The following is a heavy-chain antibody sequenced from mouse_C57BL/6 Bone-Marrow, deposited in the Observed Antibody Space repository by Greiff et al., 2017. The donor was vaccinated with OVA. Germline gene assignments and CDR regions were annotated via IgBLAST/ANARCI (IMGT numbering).Heavy chain of an antibody. CDR3: ARDHYYGANYAMDY. J-gene: IGHJ4*01. CDR2: INYDGSST. V-gene: IGHV5-16*01. CDR1: GFTFSDYY. D-gene: IGHD1-2*01. Sequence: EVQLVESEGGLVQPGSSMKLSCTASGFTFSDYYMAWVRQVPEKGLEWVANINYDGSSTYYLDSLKSRFIISRDNAKNILYLQMSSLKSEDTATYYCARDHYYGANYAMDYWGQGTSVTVSS.